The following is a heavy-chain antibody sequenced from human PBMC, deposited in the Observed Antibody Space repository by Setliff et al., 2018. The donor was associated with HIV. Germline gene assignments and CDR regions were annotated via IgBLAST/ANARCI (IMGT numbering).Heavy chain of an antibody. Sequence: GASVKVSCKASGYTFTGHYLHWVRRAPGQGLEWLGWVNPNSGDAIYAQNFQGRVTMTRDTSINAAYMELRGLRSDDTAVYYCARNFGLSPSGKYYYYYGMDIWGQGTTVTVSS. J-gene: IGHJ6*02. V-gene: IGHV1-2*02. D-gene: IGHD3-10*01. CDR3: ARNFGLSPSGKYYYYYGMDI. CDR2: VNPNSGDA. CDR1: GYTFTGHY.